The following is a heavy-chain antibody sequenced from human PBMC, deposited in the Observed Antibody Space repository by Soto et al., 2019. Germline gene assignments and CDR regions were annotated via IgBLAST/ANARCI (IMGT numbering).Heavy chain of an antibody. V-gene: IGHV3-23*01. CDR2: ISASGSST. J-gene: IGHJ3*02. Sequence: GGSLKLSCAAYELILNNYAMNWVRQAPGEGLQWVAGISASGSSTIFADSVKGRVTISRDNAKNTLYLQMNSLRAEDTAVYYCARDLQNYASPRSAFDIWGQGTMVTVSS. D-gene: IGHD1-7*01. CDR1: ELILNNYA. CDR3: ARDLQNYASPRSAFDI.